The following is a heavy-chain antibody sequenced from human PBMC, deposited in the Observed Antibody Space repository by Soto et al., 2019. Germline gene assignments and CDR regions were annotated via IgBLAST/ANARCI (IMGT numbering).Heavy chain of an antibody. J-gene: IGHJ4*02. V-gene: IGHV4-30-2*01. D-gene: IGHD1-26*01. CDR1: GGSISSGGYS. Sequence: PSETLSLTCAVSGGSISSGGYSWSWIRQPPGKGLEWIGYIYHSGSTYYNPSLKSRVTISVDRSKNQFSLKLSSVTAADTAVYYCARGVGSSPPRYWGRGTLVTVSS. CDR3: ARGVGSSPPRY. CDR2: IYHSGST.